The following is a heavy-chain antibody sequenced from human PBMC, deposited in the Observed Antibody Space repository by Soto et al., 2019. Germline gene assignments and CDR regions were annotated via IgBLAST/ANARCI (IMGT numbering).Heavy chain of an antibody. Sequence: PGESLKISCKGSGYSFTSYWISWVRQMPGKGLEWMGRIDPRDSYTNYSPSFQGHVTISADKSISTAYLQWSSLKASDTAMYYCVVVPAALRYYYGMDVWGQGTTVTVPS. CDR2: IDPRDSYT. CDR3: VVVPAALRYYYGMDV. D-gene: IGHD2-2*01. CDR1: GYSFTSYW. V-gene: IGHV5-10-1*01. J-gene: IGHJ6*02.